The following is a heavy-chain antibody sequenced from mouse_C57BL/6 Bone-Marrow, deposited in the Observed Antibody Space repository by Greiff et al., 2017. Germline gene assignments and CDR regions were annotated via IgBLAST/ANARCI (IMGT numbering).Heavy chain of an antibody. V-gene: IGHV1-4*01. CDR1: GYTFTSYT. CDR2: INPSSGYT. CDR3: ARWGDFDY. Sequence: QVQLKESGAELARPGASVKMSCKASGYTFTSYTMHWVKQRPGQGLEWIGYINPSSGYTKYNQKFKDKATLTADKSSSTAYMQLSSLTSEDSAVYYCARWGDFDYWGQGTTLTVSS. J-gene: IGHJ2*01.